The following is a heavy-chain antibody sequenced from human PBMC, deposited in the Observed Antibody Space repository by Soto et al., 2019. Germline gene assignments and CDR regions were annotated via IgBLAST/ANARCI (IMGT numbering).Heavy chain of an antibody. CDR2: ISGSGSPT. D-gene: IGHD1-26*01. CDR3: ARDMSGGTYNYYYGMDV. CDR1: GFTFSSYA. V-gene: IGHV3-23*01. J-gene: IGHJ6*02. Sequence: EVQLLESGGGLEQPGGSLRLSCAASGFTFSSYAMTWVRQAPGRGLEWVSAISGSGSPTYYADSVKGRFTISRDNSKNTLYLQMNSLRAGDTAVYYCARDMSGGTYNYYYGMDVWGQGTTFTVSS.